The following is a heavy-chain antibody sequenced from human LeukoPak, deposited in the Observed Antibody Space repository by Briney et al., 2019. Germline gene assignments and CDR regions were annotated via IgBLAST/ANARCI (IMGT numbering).Heavy chain of an antibody. CDR1: GFSISNNYW. V-gene: IGHV4-38-2*01. CDR3: AREPAGRGAVDY. CDR2: VHHSGST. J-gene: IGHJ4*02. Sequence: SETLSLTCAVSGFSISNNYWWHWIRQPPGKGQEWIGTVHHSGSTYYNPSLKSRVTISVDTSKNQFSLKLTSVTAADTAVHYCAREPAGRGAVDYWGQGTLVTVCS. D-gene: IGHD4/OR15-4a*01.